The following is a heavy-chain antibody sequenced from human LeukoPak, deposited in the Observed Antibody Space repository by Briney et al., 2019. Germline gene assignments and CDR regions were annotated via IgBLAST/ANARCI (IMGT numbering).Heavy chain of an antibody. Sequence: ASVKVSCKASGYTFTSYGISWVRQAPGQGLEWMGWISAYNGNTNYAQKLRGRVTMTTDTSTSTAYMELSSLRSEDTAVYYCARVGGSSHYYYYMDVWGKGTTVTVSS. CDR1: GYTFTSYG. CDR2: ISAYNGNT. CDR3: ARVGGSSHYYYYMDV. D-gene: IGHD2-2*01. J-gene: IGHJ6*03. V-gene: IGHV1-18*01.